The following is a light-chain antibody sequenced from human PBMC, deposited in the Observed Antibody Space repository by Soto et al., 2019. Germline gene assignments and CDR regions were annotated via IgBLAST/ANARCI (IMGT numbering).Light chain of an antibody. J-gene: IGKJ2*01. CDR3: QQYNSYSHVYT. Sequence: EIVMTQSPATLSVSPGERATLSCRASQSISSNLAWYQQKPGQTPRLLIYGTSTRATGIPARFSGSGSGTEFTLTISSLQSEDFATYYCQQYNSYSHVYTFGQGTKLEIK. CDR1: QSISSN. V-gene: IGKV3-15*01. CDR2: GTS.